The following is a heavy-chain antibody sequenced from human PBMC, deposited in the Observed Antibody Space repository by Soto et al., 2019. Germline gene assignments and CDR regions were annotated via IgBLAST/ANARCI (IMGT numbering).Heavy chain of an antibody. J-gene: IGHJ5*02. V-gene: IGHV3-23*01. CDR1: GFTFSSYA. Sequence: EVQLLESRGGLVQPGGSLRLSCAASGFTFSSYAMSWVRQAPGKGLEWVSAISGSGGSTYYADSVKGRFTISRDNSKNTLYLQMNSLRAEDTAGYYCAKVIAAAGTGYWFDPWGQGTLVTVSS. CDR2: ISGSGGST. CDR3: AKVIAAAGTGYWFDP. D-gene: IGHD6-13*01.